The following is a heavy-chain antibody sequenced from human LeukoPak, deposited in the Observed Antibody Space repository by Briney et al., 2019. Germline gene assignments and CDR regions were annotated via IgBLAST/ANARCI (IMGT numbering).Heavy chain of an antibody. J-gene: IGHJ4*02. Sequence: GGSLRLSCAASGFTFSNAWMSWVRQAPGKGLEWVSSISSGSTYIYYADSVKGRFTISRDNAKNSLYLQMNSLRAEDTAVYYCAGGLLATDWGQGTLVTVSS. CDR2: ISSGSTYI. V-gene: IGHV3-21*01. CDR3: AGGLLATD. D-gene: IGHD3-10*01. CDR1: GFTFSNAW.